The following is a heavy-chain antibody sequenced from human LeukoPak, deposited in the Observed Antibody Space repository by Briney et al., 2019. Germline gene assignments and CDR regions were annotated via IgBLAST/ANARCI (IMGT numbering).Heavy chain of an antibody. CDR1: GGSINSRSYY. CDR2: VYYDGTS. CDR3: VRHMSTNTGYFDS. D-gene: IGHD5-24*01. V-gene: IGHV4-39*01. J-gene: IGHJ4*02. Sequence: SETLSLTCTVSGGSINSRSYYWGWIRQPPGKGLEWIGSVYYDGTSYSNPSLTSRAAVFVDTSRDEFSLDLSLVTAADTAVYYCVRHMSTNTGYFDSCGQGTLVSVSS.